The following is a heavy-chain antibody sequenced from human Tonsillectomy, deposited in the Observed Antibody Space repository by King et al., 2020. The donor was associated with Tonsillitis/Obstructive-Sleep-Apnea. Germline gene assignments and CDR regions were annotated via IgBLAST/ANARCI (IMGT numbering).Heavy chain of an antibody. CDR3: ARYFQDAFDI. CDR1: GFTFSSYG. Sequence: VQLVESGGGVVQPGRSLRLSCAASGFTFSSYGMHWVRQAPGKGLEWVAVIWYDGSNKDHADSVKGRFTISRDNSKNTLYLQMNSLRAEDPAVYYCARYFQDAFDIWGQGTMVTVSS. CDR2: IWYDGSNK. D-gene: IGHD2/OR15-2a*01. J-gene: IGHJ3*02. V-gene: IGHV3-33*01.